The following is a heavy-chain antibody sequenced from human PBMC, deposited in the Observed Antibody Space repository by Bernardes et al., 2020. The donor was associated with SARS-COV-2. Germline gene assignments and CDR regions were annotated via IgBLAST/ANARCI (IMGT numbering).Heavy chain of an antibody. CDR2: IKRDGSET. V-gene: IGHV3-7*03. Sequence: GALTLSCPGSGFDFSDYWMTWVRQAPGKGLEWVANIKRDGSETYYLDSVKGRFTISRDNAKNLVFLQMNSLRAEDTAVFYCARSAGMDVWGQGTKVTVSS. CDR3: ARSAGMDV. J-gene: IGHJ6*02. CDR1: GFDFSDYW.